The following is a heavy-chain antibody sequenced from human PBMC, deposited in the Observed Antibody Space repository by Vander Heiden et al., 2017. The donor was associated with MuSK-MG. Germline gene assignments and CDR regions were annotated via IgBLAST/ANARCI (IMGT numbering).Heavy chain of an antibody. V-gene: IGHV2-70*01. D-gene: IGHD3-10*01. CDR3: ARIVASPLPYYYGSGGGLDRYYYYMDV. CDR1: GFSLSTSGMC. CDR2: IDWDDDK. J-gene: IGHJ6*03. Sequence: QVTLRESGPALVKPTQTLTLTCTFSGFSLSTSGMCVSWIRQPPGKALEWLALIDWDDDKYYSTSLKTRLTISKDTSKNQVVLTMTNMDPVDTATYYCARIVASPLPYYYGSGGGLDRYYYYMDVWGKGTTVTVSS.